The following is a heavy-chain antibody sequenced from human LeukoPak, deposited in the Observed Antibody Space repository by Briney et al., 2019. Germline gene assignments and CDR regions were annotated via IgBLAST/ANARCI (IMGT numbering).Heavy chain of an antibody. D-gene: IGHD5-18*01. Sequence: GGSLRLSCAASGFTFSSYEMNWVRQAPGKGLEWVSYISSSGSTIYYADSVKGRFTISRDNAKNSLYLLMNSLRAEDTAVYYCARGPGYSYGYFFDYWGQGTLVTVSS. J-gene: IGHJ4*02. CDR3: ARGPGYSYGYFFDY. V-gene: IGHV3-48*03. CDR2: ISSSGSTI. CDR1: GFTFSSYE.